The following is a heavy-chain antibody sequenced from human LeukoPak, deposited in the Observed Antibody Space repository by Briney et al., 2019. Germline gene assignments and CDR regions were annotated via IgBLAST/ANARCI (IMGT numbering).Heavy chain of an antibody. CDR2: IYTTGTT. D-gene: IGHD6-13*01. Sequence: SETLSLTCIVSGGSIVNSYWSWIRQPAGKGLEWIGRIYTTGTTNYNPSLKSRVAMSVDTSKNQFSLNLNSVTAADTAVYYCARSRSSSSEDYFDYWGQGTLVTVSS. CDR1: GGSIVNSY. J-gene: IGHJ4*02. CDR3: ARSRSSSSEDYFDY. V-gene: IGHV4-4*07.